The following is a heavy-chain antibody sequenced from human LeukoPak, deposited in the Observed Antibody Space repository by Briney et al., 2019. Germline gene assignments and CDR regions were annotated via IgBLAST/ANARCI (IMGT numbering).Heavy chain of an antibody. Sequence: SVKVSCKASGGTFSIYAISWVRHAPGQGLEWMGGIIPILGTANYAQKFQGRITITTDESTSTAYMELSSLRSEDTVVYYCARRPPRYYYYYYMDVWGKGTTVTVSS. V-gene: IGHV1-69*05. J-gene: IGHJ6*03. CDR2: IIPILGTA. CDR3: ARRPPRYYYYYYMDV. CDR1: GGTFSIYA.